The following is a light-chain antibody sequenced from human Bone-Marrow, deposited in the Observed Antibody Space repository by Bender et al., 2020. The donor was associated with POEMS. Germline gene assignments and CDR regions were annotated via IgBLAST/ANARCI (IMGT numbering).Light chain of an antibody. J-gene: IGLJ2*01. Sequence: QSALTQAASVSASPGQSITISCTGSSSNTGSGYDINWYQHLPGTAPKLLIYGYNNRPSGVPDRFSGSKSGTSASLTITRVEAGDEADYYCQVWDSSNDHPVFGGGTKLTVL. CDR2: GYN. V-gene: IGLV1-40*01. CDR1: SSNTGSGYD. CDR3: QVWDSSNDHPV.